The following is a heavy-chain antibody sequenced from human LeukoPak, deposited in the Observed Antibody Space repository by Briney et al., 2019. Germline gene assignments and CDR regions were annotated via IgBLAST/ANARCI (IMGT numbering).Heavy chain of an antibody. CDR3: ASLYSSSWWGGSDAFDI. Sequence: GSSVKVSCKASGGTFSSYAISWVRQAPGQGLEWMGGIIPIFGTANYAQKFQGRVTITTDESTSTAYMELSSLRSEDTAVYYCASLYSSSWWGGSDAFDIWGQGTMVTVSS. CDR2: IIPIFGTA. CDR1: GGTFSSYA. J-gene: IGHJ3*02. D-gene: IGHD6-13*01. V-gene: IGHV1-69*05.